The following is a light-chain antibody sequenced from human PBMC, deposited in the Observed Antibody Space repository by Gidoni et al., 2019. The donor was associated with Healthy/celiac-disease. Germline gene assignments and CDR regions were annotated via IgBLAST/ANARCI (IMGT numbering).Light chain of an antibody. CDR1: QSVSSY. CDR2: DAS. Sequence: EIVLTQSPATLSLSPGERATLSCRASQSVSSYLAWYQQKPGQAPRLLIYDASNSATGIPARFSGSGSGTDFTLTIRSLEPEDFAVYYCQQRSNWPPLTFGQGTRLEI. CDR3: QQRSNWPPLT. J-gene: IGKJ5*01. V-gene: IGKV3-11*01.